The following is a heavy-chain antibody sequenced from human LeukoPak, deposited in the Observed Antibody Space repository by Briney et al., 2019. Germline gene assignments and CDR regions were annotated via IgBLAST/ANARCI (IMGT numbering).Heavy chain of an antibody. V-gene: IGHV1-2*02. Sequence: ASVRASCKASGYTFTGYFMHWVRRAPGHGLEWMGWINPNSGDTSYAQKFQGRVTMTRDTSVSTANMELSSLTSDDTALYYCARGRSSGTSYAAFNFLSQGTIASVSS. CDR1: GYTFTGYF. CDR2: INPNSGDT. D-gene: IGHD3-22*01. J-gene: IGHJ3*01. CDR3: ARGRSSGTSYAAFNF.